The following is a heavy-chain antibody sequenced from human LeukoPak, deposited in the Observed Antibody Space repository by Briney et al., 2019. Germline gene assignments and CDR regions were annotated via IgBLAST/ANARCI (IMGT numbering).Heavy chain of an antibody. J-gene: IGHJ3*02. CDR1: GFTFSSHG. CDR2: ISYAGSDK. CDR3: ARDQFYAFDI. V-gene: IGHV3-30*03. Sequence: PGGSLRLSCAASGFTFSSHGIHWVRQAPGKGLEWVAVISYAGSDKYYADSVKGRFTISRDNSKNTLNLQMDSLRAEDTAVYYCARDQFYAFDIWGQGTMVTVSS.